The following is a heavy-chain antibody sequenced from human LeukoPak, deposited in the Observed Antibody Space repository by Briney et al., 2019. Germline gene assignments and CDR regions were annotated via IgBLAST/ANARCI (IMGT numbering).Heavy chain of an antibody. V-gene: IGHV4-59*08. CDR2: IEYSGGT. J-gene: IGHJ5*02. Sequence: SETLSLTCTVSGGSISNYHWSWFRQSPGTGLEWIGYIEYSGGTTYNPSLKSRLTISVDTSKNQFSLRLNSVTAEDTAVYYCARVKYSSGSTSSWFDPWGQGTPVAVSA. CDR1: GGSISNYH. D-gene: IGHD6-6*01. CDR3: ARVKYSSGSTSSWFDP.